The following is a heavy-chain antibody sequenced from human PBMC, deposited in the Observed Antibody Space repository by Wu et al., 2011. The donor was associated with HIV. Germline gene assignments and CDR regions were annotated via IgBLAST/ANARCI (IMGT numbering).Heavy chain of an antibody. J-gene: IGHJ6*03. CDR3: ARDGISSNFYYYMDV. CDR1: GGTLSSYG. Sequence: SVKVSCTASGGTLSSYGISWVRQAPGQGLEWMGGIIPMFGTTSYAQKFQGRVTVTADKSTSTAYMELSSLRSEDTAIYYCARDGISSNFYYYMDVWGKGTTVTVSS. V-gene: IGHV1-69*06. D-gene: IGHD1-1*01. CDR2: IIPMFGTT.